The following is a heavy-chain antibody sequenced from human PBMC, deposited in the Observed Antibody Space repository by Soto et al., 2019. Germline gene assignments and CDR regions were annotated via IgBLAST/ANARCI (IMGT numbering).Heavy chain of an antibody. Sequence: QITLKESGPTLVKPTQTLTLTCTFSGFSLSSSGVGVGWIRQPPGKALEWLTFIYWDDDKRYSPSLKSRLTITKDTSKNQVVLTLPNMDPVHTATYYCARLVVAVITYYFDSWGQGTLLTVSS. J-gene: IGHJ4*02. D-gene: IGHD3-22*01. CDR2: IYWDDDK. V-gene: IGHV2-5*02. CDR3: ARLVVAVITYYFDS. CDR1: GFSLSSSGVG.